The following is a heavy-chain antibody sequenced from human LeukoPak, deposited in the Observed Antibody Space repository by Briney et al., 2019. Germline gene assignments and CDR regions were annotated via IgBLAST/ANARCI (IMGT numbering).Heavy chain of an antibody. CDR1: GASIRSYY. CDR3: ARAPAAAGTIDY. J-gene: IGHJ4*02. V-gene: IGHV4-34*01. D-gene: IGHD6-13*01. CDR2: INHSGST. Sequence: SETLSLTCNVSGASIRSYYWSWIRQPAGKGLEWIGEINHSGSTNYNASLKSRVTILVDTSQNQFSLKLTSVTAADTAVYFCARAPAAAGTIDYWGQGTLVTVSS.